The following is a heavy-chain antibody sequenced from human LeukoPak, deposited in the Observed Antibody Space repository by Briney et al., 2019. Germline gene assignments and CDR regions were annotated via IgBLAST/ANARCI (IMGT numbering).Heavy chain of an antibody. CDR2: LYSGGDT. J-gene: IGHJ4*02. CDR3: ARYGSGSCFDY. D-gene: IGHD3-10*01. V-gene: IGHV3-66*01. CDR1: GFTISSNY. Sequence: GGSLRLSCAASGFTISSNYMAWLRQAPGKGLEWVSVLYSGGDTYYADSIKGRFTISRDNSKNTLYLEMNSLKAEDAAVYYCARYGSGSCFDYWGQGTLVIVSS.